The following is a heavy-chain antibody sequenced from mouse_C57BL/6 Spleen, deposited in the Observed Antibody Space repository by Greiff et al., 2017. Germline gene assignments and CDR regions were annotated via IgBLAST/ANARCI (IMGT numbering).Heavy chain of an antibody. CDR1: GYTFTSYW. D-gene: IGHD1-3*01. V-gene: IGHV1-64*01. CDR2: IHPNSGST. Sequence: QVQLKQPGAELEKPGASVKLSCKASGYTFTSYWMHWVKQRPGQGLEWIGMIHPNSGSTNYNEKFKSKATLTVDKSSSTAYMQLSSLTSEDSAVYYCARGRFGSSYYFDYWGQGTTLTVSS. CDR3: ARGRFGSSYYFDY. J-gene: IGHJ2*01.